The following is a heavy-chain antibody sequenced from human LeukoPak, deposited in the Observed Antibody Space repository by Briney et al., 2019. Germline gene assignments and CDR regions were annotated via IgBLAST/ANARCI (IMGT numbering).Heavy chain of an antibody. D-gene: IGHD1-26*01. J-gene: IGHJ3*02. Sequence: PGGSLILSCAASGFTFSDYYMSWIRQAPGKGLEWVSYISSSSSYTNYADSVKGRFTISRDNAKNSLYLQMNSLRAEDTAVYYCARDLFEGATGKAFDIWGQGTMVTVSS. CDR2: ISSSSSYT. V-gene: IGHV3-11*05. CDR3: ARDLFEGATGKAFDI. CDR1: GFTFSDYY.